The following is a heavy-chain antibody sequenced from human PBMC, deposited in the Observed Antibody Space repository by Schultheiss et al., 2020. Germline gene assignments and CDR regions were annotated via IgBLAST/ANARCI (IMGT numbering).Heavy chain of an antibody. V-gene: IGHV3-73*01. D-gene: IGHD4-23*01. Sequence: GGSLRLSCAASGFTFSGSAMHWVRQASGKGLEWVGRIRSKVNTYATEYVASVKGRFTISRDDSKNTVYLQMNSLKTEDTAVYYCSRAPDEYGGNSADYWGQGTLVTVSS. J-gene: IGHJ4*02. CDR3: SRAPDEYGGNSADY. CDR2: IRSKVNTYAT. CDR1: GFTFSGSA.